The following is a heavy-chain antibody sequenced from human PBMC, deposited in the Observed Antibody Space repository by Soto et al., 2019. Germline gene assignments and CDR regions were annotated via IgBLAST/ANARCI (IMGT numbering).Heavy chain of an antibody. Sequence: PGESLKISCKGSGYSFTTYWIAWVRQMPGKGLECMGIIYPGDSDTRYSPSFQGQVTISADKSINTAYLQWSSLKASDSAIYYCERPFDTSGWYEHWGQGTLVTVSS. V-gene: IGHV5-51*01. J-gene: IGHJ5*02. CDR3: ERPFDTSGWYEH. CDR1: GYSFTTYW. D-gene: IGHD6-19*01. CDR2: IYPGDSDT.